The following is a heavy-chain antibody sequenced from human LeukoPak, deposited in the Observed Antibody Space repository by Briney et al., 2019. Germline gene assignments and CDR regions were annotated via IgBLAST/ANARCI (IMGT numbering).Heavy chain of an antibody. CDR1: GGTFSSYA. Sequence: SVKVSCKASGGTFSSYAISWVRQAPGQGLEWLGGIIPIFGTANYAQKFQGRVTITADESTSTAYMELSSLRSEDTAVYYCARADILTGYYTDYWYFDLWGRGTLVTVSS. V-gene: IGHV1-69*13. J-gene: IGHJ2*01. CDR3: ARADILTGYYTDYWYFDL. CDR2: IIPIFGTA. D-gene: IGHD3-9*01.